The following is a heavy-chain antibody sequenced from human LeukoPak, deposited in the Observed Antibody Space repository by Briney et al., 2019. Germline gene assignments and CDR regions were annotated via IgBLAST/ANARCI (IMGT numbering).Heavy chain of an antibody. V-gene: IGHV3-23*01. CDR1: GFTFSSYA. CDR2: ITNSGGNT. Sequence: GGSLRLSCAAAGFTFSSYAMSWVRQAPGKGLEWVSGITNSGGNTYYADSVKGRFTISRDNSKNTLYLQMNSLRAEDTAVYYCAKDRVGNSYLFDSWGQGTLVTVSS. J-gene: IGHJ4*02. CDR3: AKDRVGNSYLFDS. D-gene: IGHD6-6*01.